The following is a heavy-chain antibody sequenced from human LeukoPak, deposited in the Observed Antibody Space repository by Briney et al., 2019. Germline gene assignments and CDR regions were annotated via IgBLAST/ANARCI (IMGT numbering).Heavy chain of an antibody. J-gene: IGHJ4*02. Sequence: GSLRLSCAASGFTFSSYWMSWVRQPPGKGLEWMGYVSYSGSTYYNPSLKSRVTISVDTSKRRFSLKLSSATAADTAVYFCARLYYYDSSSYNHPYFDSWGQGTLVTVSS. D-gene: IGHD3-22*01. V-gene: IGHV4-59*01. CDR3: ARLYYYDSSSYNHPYFDS. CDR2: VSYSGST. CDR1: GFTFSSYW.